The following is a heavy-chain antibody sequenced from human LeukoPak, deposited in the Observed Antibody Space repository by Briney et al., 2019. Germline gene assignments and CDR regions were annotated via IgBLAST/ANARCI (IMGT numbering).Heavy chain of an antibody. J-gene: IGHJ6*03. CDR2: MSYSGST. V-gene: IGHV4-59*11. Sequence: ASETLSLTCTVSGGSIRSHQWRWIRQPPGKGLEWIGHMSYSGSTKYNPSLRSRVIISVDTSKTQFSLKLSSVTAADTAVYYCARDTGYYYYYMDVWGKGTTVTVSS. D-gene: IGHD3-16*01. CDR1: GGSIRSHQ. CDR3: ARDTGYYYYYMDV.